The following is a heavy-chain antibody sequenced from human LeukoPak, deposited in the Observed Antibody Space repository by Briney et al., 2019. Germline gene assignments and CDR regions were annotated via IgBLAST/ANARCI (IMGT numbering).Heavy chain of an antibody. Sequence: ASVTVSCKASGYTFTGYYMHWVRQAPGQGLEWMGWINPNSGGTNYAQKFQGWVTMTRDTSISTAYMELSRLRSDDTAVYYCARDLRASGYEPHFDYWGQGTLVTVSS. J-gene: IGHJ4*02. CDR2: INPNSGGT. CDR1: GYTFTGYY. D-gene: IGHD5-12*01. V-gene: IGHV1-2*04. CDR3: ARDLRASGYEPHFDY.